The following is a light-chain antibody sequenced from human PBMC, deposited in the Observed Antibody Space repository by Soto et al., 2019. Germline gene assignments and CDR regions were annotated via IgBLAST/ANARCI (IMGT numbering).Light chain of an antibody. CDR1: QSISSW. J-gene: IGKJ1*01. V-gene: IGKV1-5*01. CDR3: LQDYSHPWT. Sequence: DIQMTQSPSTLSASVGDRVTITCRASQSISSWLAWYQQKPGKAPKVLIYDASNLESGVPSRFSGSGSGTDFTLTISSLQPEDFATYYCLQDYSHPWTFGQGTKVDIK. CDR2: DAS.